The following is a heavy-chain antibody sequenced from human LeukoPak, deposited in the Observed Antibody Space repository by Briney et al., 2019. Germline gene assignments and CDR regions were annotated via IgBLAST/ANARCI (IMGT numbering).Heavy chain of an antibody. Sequence: GGSLRLSCAASGFTVSSNYMSWVRQAPGKGLEWVSVIYSGGSTYYADSVKGRFTNSRDNSKNTLYLQMNSLRAEDTAVYYCARWLSSGWYEFDYWGQGTLVTVSS. CDR3: ARWLSSGWYEFDY. D-gene: IGHD6-19*01. V-gene: IGHV3-53*01. J-gene: IGHJ4*02. CDR2: IYSGGST. CDR1: GFTVSSNY.